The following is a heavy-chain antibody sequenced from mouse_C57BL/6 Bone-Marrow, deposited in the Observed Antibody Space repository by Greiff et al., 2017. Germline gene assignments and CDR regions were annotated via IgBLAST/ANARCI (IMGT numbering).Heavy chain of an antibody. D-gene: IGHD2-4*01. V-gene: IGHV1-80*01. CDR1: GYAFSSYW. CDR3: AGRIYDYDDAMDY. Sequence: VKLQQSGAELVKPGASVKISCKASGYAFSSYWMNWVKQRPGQGLEWIGRIYPGGGDTNYNGKFKGKATLTADKSSSTAYMQLRSLTSDDSAVYFGAGRIYDYDDAMDYWGQGTSVTVSS. J-gene: IGHJ4*01. CDR2: IYPGGGDT.